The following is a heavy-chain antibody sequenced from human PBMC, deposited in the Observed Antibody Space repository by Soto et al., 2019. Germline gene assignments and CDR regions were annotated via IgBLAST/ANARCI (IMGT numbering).Heavy chain of an antibody. Sequence: VGSLRLSCAASVFTFSNYAMHCVRHSPGKWLEWVALTSYDGNNEYYTDSVKGRFTISRDNSKNTLFLQMNSPRPEDTAVYYCAKHYGAFNWATSYFDGWRQGPRVPVTS. D-gene: IGHD1-1*01. J-gene: IGHJ4*02. V-gene: IGHV3-30*18. CDR3: AKHYGAFNWATSYFDG. CDR1: VFTFSNYA. CDR2: TSYDGNNE.